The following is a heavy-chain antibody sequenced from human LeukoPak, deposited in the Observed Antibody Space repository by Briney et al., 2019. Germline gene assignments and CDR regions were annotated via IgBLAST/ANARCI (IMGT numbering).Heavy chain of an antibody. J-gene: IGHJ4*02. CDR3: ARSSVGSGSNFGY. D-gene: IGHD3-10*01. CDR2: IYINGIT. CDR1: VDSITNYY. Sequence: SETLSLTCSVSVDSITNYYWNWIRHPAGKGLEWIGRIYINGITNYNPSLKSRVTMSVDTSKNHFSLNLSSVTAADTAMYYCARSSVGSGSNFGYWGQGTLVTVSS. V-gene: IGHV4-4*07.